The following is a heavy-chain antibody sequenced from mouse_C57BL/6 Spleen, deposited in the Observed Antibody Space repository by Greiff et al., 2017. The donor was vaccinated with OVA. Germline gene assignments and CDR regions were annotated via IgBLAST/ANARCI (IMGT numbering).Heavy chain of an antibody. CDR1: FFSFPSSW. Sequence: QLQHPLADLVQPVASVQLSCKSSFFSFPSSWLTFVKPRPVPGLSWIGDLYPGSGSTNYNEKFKSKATLTVDTSSSTAYMQLSSLTSEDSAVYYCARGGMVNAWFAYWGQGTLVTVSA. CDR3: ARGGMVNAWFAY. CDR2: LYPGSGST. D-gene: IGHD2-2*01. V-gene: IGHV1-55*01. J-gene: IGHJ3*01.